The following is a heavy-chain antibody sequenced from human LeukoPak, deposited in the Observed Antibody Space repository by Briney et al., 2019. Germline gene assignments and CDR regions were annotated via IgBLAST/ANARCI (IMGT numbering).Heavy chain of an antibody. CDR3: AKVHPYSSSWYYFDC. Sequence: GGSLRLSCAASGFTFSSYAMSWVRQAPGKGLEWVSAISGSGGSTYYADSVKGRFTISGDNSKNTLYLQMNSLRAEDTAVYYCAKVHPYSSSWYYFDCWGQGTLVTVSS. D-gene: IGHD6-13*01. CDR1: GFTFSSYA. J-gene: IGHJ4*02. CDR2: ISGSGGST. V-gene: IGHV3-23*01.